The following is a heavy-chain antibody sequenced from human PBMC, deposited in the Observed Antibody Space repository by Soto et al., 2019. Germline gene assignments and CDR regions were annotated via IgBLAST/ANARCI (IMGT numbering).Heavy chain of an antibody. V-gene: IGHV3-7*01. CDR3: ARGADDLYCSGGSCYLYYFDY. D-gene: IGHD2-15*01. CDR2: IKQDGSEK. Sequence: EVQLVESGGGLVQPGGSLRLSCAASGFTFSSYWMSWVRQAPGKGLEWVANIKQDGSEKYYVDSVKGRFTISRDNAKNSLYLQMNSLRAEDTAVYYCARGADDLYCSGGSCYLYYFDYWGQGTLVTVSS. J-gene: IGHJ4*02. CDR1: GFTFSSYW.